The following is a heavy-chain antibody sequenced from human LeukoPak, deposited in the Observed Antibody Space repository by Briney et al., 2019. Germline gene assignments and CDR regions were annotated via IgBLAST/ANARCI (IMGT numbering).Heavy chain of an antibody. J-gene: IGHJ4*02. D-gene: IGHD1-26*01. CDR2: ISSSSSYI. CDR3: ARDVKKWELLVGDY. CDR1: GFTFSSYS. Sequence: GGSLRLSCAASGFTFSSYSMTWVRQAPGKGLEWVSSISSSSSYIYYADSVKGRFTISRDNAKNSLYLQMNSLRAEDTAVYYCARDVKKWELLVGDYWGQGTLVTVSS. V-gene: IGHV3-21*01.